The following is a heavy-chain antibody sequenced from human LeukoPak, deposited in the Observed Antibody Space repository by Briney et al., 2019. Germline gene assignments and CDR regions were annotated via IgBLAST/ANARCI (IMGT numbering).Heavy chain of an antibody. J-gene: IGHJ4*02. CDR3: ASEAGSSGWFLGAYFDY. CDR1: GGSISSYY. CDR2: IYTSGST. Sequence: VKPSETLSLTCPVSGGSISSYYWSWIRQPAGKGLEWIGRIYTSGSTNYNPSLKSRVTMSVDTSKNQFSLKLSSVTAADTAVYYCASEAGSSGWFLGAYFDYWGQGTLVTVSS. D-gene: IGHD6-19*01. V-gene: IGHV4-4*07.